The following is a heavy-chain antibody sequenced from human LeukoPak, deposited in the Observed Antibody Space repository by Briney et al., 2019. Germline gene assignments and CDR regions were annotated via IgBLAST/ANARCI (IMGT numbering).Heavy chain of an antibody. CDR3: ARRYCSGGSCYSALEY. CDR1: GGSISSYY. V-gene: IGHV4-59*01. Sequence: PSETLSLTCTVSGGSISSYYWNWIRQPPGKGLEWIGYIYYSGSTNYNPSLKSRVTISVDTSKNQFSLNLSSVTAADTAVYYCARRYCSGGSCYSALEYWGQGTLVTVSS. CDR2: IYYSGST. D-gene: IGHD2-15*01. J-gene: IGHJ4*02.